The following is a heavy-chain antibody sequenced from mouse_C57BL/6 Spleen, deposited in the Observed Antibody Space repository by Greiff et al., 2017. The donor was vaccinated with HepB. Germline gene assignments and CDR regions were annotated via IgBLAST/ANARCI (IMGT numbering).Heavy chain of an antibody. Sequence: EVQLQESGAELVRPGASVKLSCTASGFNIKDDYMHWVKQRPGQGLEWIGWIDPENGDTEYASKFQGKATITADTSSNTAYLQLSSLTSEDTAVYYCTTASWYFDVWGTGTTVTVSS. J-gene: IGHJ1*03. CDR2: IDPENGDT. V-gene: IGHV14-4*01. CDR3: TTASWYFDV. CDR1: GFNIKDDY.